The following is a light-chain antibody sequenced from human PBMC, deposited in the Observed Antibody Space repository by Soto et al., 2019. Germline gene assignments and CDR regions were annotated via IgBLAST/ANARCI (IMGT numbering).Light chain of an antibody. CDR3: SSQTTSSTDV. V-gene: IGLV2-14*03. J-gene: IGLJ1*01. CDR2: DVR. Sequence: QSSLTQPASLSGSPGQSITISCTGTSSDVGGYNSVSWYPQHPGQAPKLMIYDVRNRPSGVSDRFSGSKSGNTASLTISAPQAEDEADYSGSSQTTSSTDVFETGTKVTVL. CDR1: SSDVGGYNS.